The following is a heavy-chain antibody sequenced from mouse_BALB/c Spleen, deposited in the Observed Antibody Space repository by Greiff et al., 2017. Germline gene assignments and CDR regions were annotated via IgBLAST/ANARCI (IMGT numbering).Heavy chain of an antibody. D-gene: IGHD2-10*01. CDR3: ARAYYPYYFDY. Sequence: EVKLVESGGGLVKPGGSLKLSCAASGFTFSSYAMSWVRQTPEKRLEWVASISSGGSTYYPDSVKGRFTISRDNARNILYLQMSSLRSEDTAMYYCARAYYPYYFDYWGQGTTLTVSS. CDR2: ISSGGST. J-gene: IGHJ2*01. V-gene: IGHV5-6-5*01. CDR1: GFTFSSYA.